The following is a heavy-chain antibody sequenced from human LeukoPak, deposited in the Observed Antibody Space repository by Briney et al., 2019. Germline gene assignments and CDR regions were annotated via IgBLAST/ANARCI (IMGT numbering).Heavy chain of an antibody. Sequence: GGSLRLSCAASGFTFSSYSMNWVRQAPGRGLEWVSSISSSSSYIYYADSVKGRFTISRDNSKNSLYLQMNSLRAEDTAVYYCAKAYSGWFDYWGQGTLVTVSS. J-gene: IGHJ4*02. CDR1: GFTFSSYS. CDR3: AKAYSGWFDY. D-gene: IGHD6-19*01. CDR2: ISSSSSYI. V-gene: IGHV3-21*01.